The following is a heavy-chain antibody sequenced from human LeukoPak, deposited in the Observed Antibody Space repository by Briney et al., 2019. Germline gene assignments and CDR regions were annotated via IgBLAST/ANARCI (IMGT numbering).Heavy chain of an antibody. D-gene: IGHD1-14*01. V-gene: IGHV4-4*08. J-gene: IGHJ4*02. CDR1: GGSISSYY. CDR2: IYTSGST. Sequence: SETLSLTCTVSGGSISSYYWSWIRQPPGKGLEWIGYIYTSGSTNYNPSLKSRVTISVDTSKNQFSLKLSSVTAADTAVYYCARDRNPDAWKYWGQGTLVTVSS. CDR3: ARDRNPDAWKY.